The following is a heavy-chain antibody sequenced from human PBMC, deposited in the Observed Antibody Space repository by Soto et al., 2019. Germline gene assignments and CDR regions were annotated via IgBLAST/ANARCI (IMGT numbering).Heavy chain of an antibody. CDR1: GLIFSDYA. CDR2: ISGSGGNT. V-gene: IGHV3-23*01. CDR3: AKDRFGIVAPVDY. J-gene: IGHJ4*02. D-gene: IGHD5-12*01. Sequence: EVQLLESGGDLVQPGGSLRLSCAASGLIFSDYAMSWVRQAPGKGLECVACISGSGGNTFYADSVKGRFTISRDNSKNTLSLHMNSLRVDDTAVYFCAKDRFGIVAPVDYWGQGTLGTVSS.